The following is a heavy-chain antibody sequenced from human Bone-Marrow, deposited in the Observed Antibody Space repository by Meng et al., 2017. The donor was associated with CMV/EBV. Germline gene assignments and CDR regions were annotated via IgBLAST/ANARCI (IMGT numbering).Heavy chain of an antibody. V-gene: IGHV3-48*03. Sequence: GESLKISCAASGFTFSSYEMNWVRQAPGKGLEWVSYISSSGSTIYYADSVKGRFTISRDNAKNSLYLQMNSLRAEDTAVYYCARDRSMVRGGYNWFDPWGQGTLVTVSS. CDR1: GFTFSSYE. J-gene: IGHJ5*02. CDR2: ISSSGSTI. D-gene: IGHD3-10*01. CDR3: ARDRSMVRGGYNWFDP.